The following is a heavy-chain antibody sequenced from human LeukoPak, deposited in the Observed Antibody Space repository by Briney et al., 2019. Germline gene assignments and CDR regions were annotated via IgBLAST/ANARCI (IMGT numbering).Heavy chain of an antibody. CDR2: FDPEDGET. D-gene: IGHD3-16*01. Sequence: ASVKVSCKVSGYTLTVLSMHWVRQAPGKGLEWMGGFDPEDGETIYAQKFQGRVTMTEDTSTDTAYMELSSLRSEDTAVYYCATDSAFAGAFDIWGQGTMVTVSS. CDR3: ATDSAFAGAFDI. J-gene: IGHJ3*02. V-gene: IGHV1-24*01. CDR1: GYTLTVLS.